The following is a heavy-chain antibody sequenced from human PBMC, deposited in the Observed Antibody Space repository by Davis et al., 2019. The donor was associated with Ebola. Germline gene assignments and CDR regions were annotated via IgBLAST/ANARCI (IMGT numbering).Heavy chain of an antibody. CDR3: AKDGLFSSSWYPYRYFDY. CDR1: GFTSSSHA. CDR2: ISGSGGST. V-gene: IGHV3-23*01. D-gene: IGHD6-13*01. J-gene: IGHJ4*02. Sequence: PGGSLRLSCPASGFTSSSHAMSWVRQAPGKGLEWVSAISGSGGSTYYADSVKGRFTISRDNSKNTLYLQMNSLRAEDTAVYYCAKDGLFSSSWYPYRYFDYWGQGTLVTVSS.